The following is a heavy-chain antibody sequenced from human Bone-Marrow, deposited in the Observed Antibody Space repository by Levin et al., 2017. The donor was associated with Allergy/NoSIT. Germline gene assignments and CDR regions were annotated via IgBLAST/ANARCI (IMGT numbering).Heavy chain of an antibody. V-gene: IGHV4-38-2*01. J-gene: IGHJ4*02. CDR2: SHHTGSS. CDR1: GYSISSGYY. CDR3: ARCRGSYESHDF. Sequence: SQTLSLTCAVSGYSISSGYYWAWIRQLPGKGLEWIGTSHHTGSSYYNPSLKSRATISLDTSKNLFSLKLISATAADTAVYYCARCRGSYESHDFWGQGNLVTVAS. D-gene: IGHD1-26*01.